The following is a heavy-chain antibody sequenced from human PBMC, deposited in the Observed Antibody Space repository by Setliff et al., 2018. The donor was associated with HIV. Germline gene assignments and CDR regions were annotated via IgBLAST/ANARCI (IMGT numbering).Heavy chain of an antibody. D-gene: IGHD2-15*01. J-gene: IGHJ5*02. V-gene: IGHV4-39*01. CDR2: ISYSGST. CDR3: ARQSCGSGGSCYPWFDP. Sequence: SETLSLTCTVSGVSISSRSYYWGWIRQPPGKGLEWIGSISYSGSTYDNPSLKSRVTISVDTSKNQFSLKLSSVTAADTAVYYCARQSCGSGGSCYPWFDPWGQGTLVTVSS. CDR1: GVSISSRSYY.